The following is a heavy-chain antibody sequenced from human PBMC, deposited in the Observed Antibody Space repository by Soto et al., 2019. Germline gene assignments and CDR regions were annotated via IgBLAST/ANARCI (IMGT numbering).Heavy chain of an antibody. CDR2: IKSYSFGGTI. D-gene: IGHD3-10*01. V-gene: IGHV3-15*01. J-gene: IGHJ4*02. CDR1: GLTFRSAW. CDR3: TTGPGNRGY. Sequence: GGSLRLSCTASGLTFRSAWRSWVRQAPGEGLEWLGRIKSYSFGGTIEYAAPAKGRFTISRDDSMDTVYLQMNNLKIEDTGVYYCTTGPGNRGYWGQGTLVTVSS.